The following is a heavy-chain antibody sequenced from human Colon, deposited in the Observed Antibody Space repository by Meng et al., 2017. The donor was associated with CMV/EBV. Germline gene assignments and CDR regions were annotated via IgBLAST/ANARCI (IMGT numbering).Heavy chain of an antibody. D-gene: IGHD6-25*01. Sequence: GESLKISCAASGFTLSDHYIDWVRQAPGKGLEWVGRIGNKAQRYTTEYAASVKGRFTISRDDSENSLYLQMNSLKSEDAAVYCCTRGYSGVAIYAFDIWGQGTKVTVSS. V-gene: IGHV3-72*01. CDR1: GFTLSDHY. J-gene: IGHJ3*02. CDR2: IGNKAQRYTT. CDR3: TRGYSGVAIYAFDI.